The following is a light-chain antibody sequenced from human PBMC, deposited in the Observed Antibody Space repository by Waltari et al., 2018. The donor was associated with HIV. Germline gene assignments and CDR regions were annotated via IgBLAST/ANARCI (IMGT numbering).Light chain of an antibody. Sequence: DIQMTQSPSSLSASVGDRVTVTCRASQGISNYVAWYQQKPGKVPKLLIYGASTLQSGVPSRFSGSGSGTDFTLTISSLQPEDVATYYCQKYNSAPRTFGQGTKVEIK. V-gene: IGKV1-27*01. CDR3: QKYNSAPRT. J-gene: IGKJ1*01. CDR1: QGISNY. CDR2: GAS.